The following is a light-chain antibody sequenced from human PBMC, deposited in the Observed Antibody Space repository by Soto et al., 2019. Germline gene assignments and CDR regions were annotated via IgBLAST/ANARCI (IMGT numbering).Light chain of an antibody. CDR1: LSISNN. J-gene: IGKJ4*01. Sequence: VMTQSPATLSVSPGERATLSCRASLSISNNLAWYQQKPGQAPMLLIYSASTRATAIPARFSGSASGTEFTLTISSLQSEDFAVYYCQQYNEWPITFGGGTKVETK. CDR3: QQYNEWPIT. V-gene: IGKV3-15*01. CDR2: SAS.